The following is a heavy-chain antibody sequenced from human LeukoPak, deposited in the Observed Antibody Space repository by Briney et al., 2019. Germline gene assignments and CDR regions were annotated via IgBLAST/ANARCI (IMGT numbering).Heavy chain of an antibody. CDR1: GGSFSGYY. CDR2: INHSGSN. J-gene: IGHJ5*02. CDR3: ARGVVRAAVWFDP. Sequence: SETLSLNCAVYGGSFSGYYWSWLRPPPGKGLEWIVEINHSGSNNYNPSPKSRVTISVDTSKNQFSLKLSSVTAADTAVYYCARGVVRAAVWFDPWGQGTLVTVSS. V-gene: IGHV4-34*01. D-gene: IGHD2-2*01.